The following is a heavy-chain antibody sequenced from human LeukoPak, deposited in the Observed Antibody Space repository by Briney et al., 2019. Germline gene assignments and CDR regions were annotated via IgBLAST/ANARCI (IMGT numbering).Heavy chain of an antibody. Sequence: TGGTLRLSCAASRFAFRSYWMPWVRQGPGKERVWVSCINRDGTSTSYADSVKRRFTISRDNAKNTLYLQMNSLRAEDTAVYYCARDPYDKGQPLDYWGQGTLVTVSS. CDR1: RFAFRSYW. J-gene: IGHJ4*02. D-gene: IGHD3-9*01. V-gene: IGHV3-74*01. CDR2: INRDGTST. CDR3: ARDPYDKGQPLDY.